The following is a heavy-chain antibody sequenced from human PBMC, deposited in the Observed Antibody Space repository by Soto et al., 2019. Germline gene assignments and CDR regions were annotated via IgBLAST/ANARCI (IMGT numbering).Heavy chain of an antibody. CDR3: VRGNHRWRQLWYFAL. J-gene: IGHJ2*01. V-gene: IGHV1-69*12. CDR2: IIPIFGTV. D-gene: IGHD5-12*01. CDR1: GGTFSNYP. Sequence: QVQLVQSGAEVKKPGSSVKVSCKASGGTFSNYPISWVRQAPGQGLEWMGGIIPIFGTVNYAQKFQGRVTITADESTSIAYMELRSRRSEDTAVYYCVRGNHRWRQLWYFALWSRGTPGTVTS.